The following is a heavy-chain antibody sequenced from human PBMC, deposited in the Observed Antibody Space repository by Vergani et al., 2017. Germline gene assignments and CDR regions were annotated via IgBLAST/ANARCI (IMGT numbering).Heavy chain of an antibody. J-gene: IGHJ5*02. Sequence: QLQLQESGPGLVKPSATLSLTCSISGASIRSSNYYWGWIRQPPGKGLGWIASIYYSGSTYYNPSLKSRVTISVDTSKNQFSLKLSSVTAADTAVYFCAGHSTVEWRVKLGGIDPWGQGILVTVSS. D-gene: IGHD6-19*01. CDR2: IYYSGST. CDR1: GASIRSSNYY. V-gene: IGHV4-39*01. CDR3: AGHSTVEWRVKLGGIDP.